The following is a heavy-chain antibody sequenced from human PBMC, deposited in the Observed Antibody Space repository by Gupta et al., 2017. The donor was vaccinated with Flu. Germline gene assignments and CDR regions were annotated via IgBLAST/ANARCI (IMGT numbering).Heavy chain of an antibody. J-gene: IGHJ5*02. V-gene: IGHV2-5*02. CDR3: ARLCSGTDCYTEEFDP. D-gene: IGHD2-2*02. CDR1: SLTTAGMG. CDR2: IYWDDDK. Sequence: SLTTAGMGVGWIRKSPGKALECLGIIYWDDDKRYNQFFQSRVTFTKDTSKNQVVLRMTDMDPMDTGTYYCARLCSGTDCYTEEFDPWGLGTLVTVSS.